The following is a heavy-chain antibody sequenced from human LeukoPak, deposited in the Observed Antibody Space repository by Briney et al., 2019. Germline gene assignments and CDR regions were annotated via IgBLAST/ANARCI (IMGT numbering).Heavy chain of an antibody. D-gene: IGHD6-19*01. Sequence: PGGSLRLSCAASGFTFSNYDMNWVRQAPGKGLEWVSYIINSGNTIYYADSVKGRFTISRDNAKNSLYLQMNSLRAEDTAVYYCVRDTAGSAWFGEYFTYWGQGTLVTVSS. CDR1: GFTFSNYD. J-gene: IGHJ1*01. CDR3: VRDTAGSAWFGEYFTY. V-gene: IGHV3-48*03. CDR2: IINSGNTI.